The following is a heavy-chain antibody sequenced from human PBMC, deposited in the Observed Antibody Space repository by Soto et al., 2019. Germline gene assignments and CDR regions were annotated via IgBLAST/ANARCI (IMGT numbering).Heavy chain of an antibody. CDR1: GGSISSGGYY. J-gene: IGHJ4*02. V-gene: IGHV4-31*03. D-gene: IGHD3-16*01. CDR2: IYYSGST. CDR3: ARDVARGGNFDY. Sequence: QVQLQESGPGLVKPSQTLSLTCTVSGGSISSGGYYWSWIRQHPGKGLESIGYIYYSGSTYYNPSLKSRVTISVDTSKNQFSLKLSSVTAADTAVYYCARDVARGGNFDYWGQGTLVTVSS.